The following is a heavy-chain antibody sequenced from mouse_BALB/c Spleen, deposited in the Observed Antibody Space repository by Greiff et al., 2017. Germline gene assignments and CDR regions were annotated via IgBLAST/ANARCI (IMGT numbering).Heavy chain of an antibody. CDR2: IWAGGST. Sequence: VKLMESGPGLVAPSQSLSITCTVSGFSLTSYGVNWVRQPPGKGLEWLGVIWAGGSTNYNSALMSRLSISKDNSKSQVFLKMNSLQTDDTAMYYCARDRGAYWYFDVWGAGTTVTVSS. V-gene: IGHV2-9*02. D-gene: IGHD3-1*01. CDR1: GFSLTSYG. J-gene: IGHJ1*01. CDR3: ARDRGAYWYFDV.